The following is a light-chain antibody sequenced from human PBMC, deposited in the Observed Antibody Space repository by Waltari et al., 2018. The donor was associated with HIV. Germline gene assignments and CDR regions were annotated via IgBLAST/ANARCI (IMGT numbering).Light chain of an antibody. J-gene: IGLJ2*01. CDR3: ASYTTTTTPHMV. Sequence: QSSLTQPASVSGSPGQSSAITCNATSSNVGAYNFVPWYSHHPHTTPILLLYEAAHRPSGVSDRFSGSKSGNTASLTISGLQAEDEADYYCASYTTTTTPHMVFGGGTRLSVL. V-gene: IGLV2-14*01. CDR1: SSNVGAYNF. CDR2: EAA.